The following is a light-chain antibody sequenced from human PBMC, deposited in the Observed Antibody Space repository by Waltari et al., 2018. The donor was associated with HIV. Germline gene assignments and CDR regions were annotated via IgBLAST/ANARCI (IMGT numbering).Light chain of an antibody. CDR1: SSVVGGSLE. Sequence: SALPQPASVSGSPGQSITIPSTGTSSVVGGSLEASWYQQHPGKAPKLMISDVSNRPSGVSNRFSGSKSGNTASLTISGLQAEDEADYYCSSYTSSSTPWVFGGGTKLTVL. CDR3: SSYTSSSTPWV. J-gene: IGLJ3*02. CDR2: DVS. V-gene: IGLV2-14*01.